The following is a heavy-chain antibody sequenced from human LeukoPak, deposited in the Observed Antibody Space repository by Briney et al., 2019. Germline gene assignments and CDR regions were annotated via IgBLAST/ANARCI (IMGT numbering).Heavy chain of an antibody. J-gene: IGHJ2*01. Sequence: PSQTLSLTCAISGDSVSSNSATWNWIRQSPSRGLEWLGRTYYRSKWYNDYAASVKSRITIKPDTSKNRFSLQLNSVTPEDTAVYYCARDGMAVAVGYFDLWGRGTLVTVSS. D-gene: IGHD6-19*01. V-gene: IGHV6-1*01. CDR3: ARDGMAVAVGYFDL. CDR2: TYYRSKWYN. CDR1: GDSVSSNSAT.